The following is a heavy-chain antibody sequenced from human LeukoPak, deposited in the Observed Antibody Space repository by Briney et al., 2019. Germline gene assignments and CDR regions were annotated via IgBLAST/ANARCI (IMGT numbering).Heavy chain of an antibody. Sequence: GGSLRLSCAASGFTFSSYGMHWVRQAPGKGLEWVAVISYDGSIKYYTDSVKGRFTISGDNSKSTLYLQMNSLRAEDTAVYYCAKPADARWPPGFDYWGQGTLVTVSS. CDR2: ISYDGSIK. J-gene: IGHJ4*02. CDR3: AKPADARWPPGFDY. V-gene: IGHV3-30*18. D-gene: IGHD2-15*01. CDR1: GFTFSSYG.